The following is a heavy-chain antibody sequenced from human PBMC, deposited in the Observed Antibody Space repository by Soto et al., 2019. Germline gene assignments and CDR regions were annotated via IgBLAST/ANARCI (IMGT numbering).Heavy chain of an antibody. CDR3: VLYYSDSSVYYSEVGD. V-gene: IGHV3-72*01. CDR2: IRKRGNSYTT. J-gene: IGHJ4*02. Sequence: EVQLVESGGGLVQPGGSLRLSCAASGFTFSDHFMDWVRQAPGKGLEWVGRIRKRGNSYTTEYVASMKDILAISSEDSKNAMYLQMNSLKTENTAMYYCVLYYSDSSVYYSEVGDWGQGTLVTVSS. CDR1: GFTFSDHF. D-gene: IGHD3-22*01.